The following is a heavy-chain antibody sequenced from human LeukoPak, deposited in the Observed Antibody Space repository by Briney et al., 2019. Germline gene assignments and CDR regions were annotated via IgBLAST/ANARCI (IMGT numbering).Heavy chain of an antibody. CDR2: IYYSGST. CDR1: GGSISSYY. Sequence: PSETLSLTCTVSGGSISSYYWSWIRQPPGKGLEWIGYIYYSGSTNYNPSLKSRVTISVDTSKNQFSLKLSSVTAADTAVYYCARDRIAALDYWVQGTLVTVSS. D-gene: IGHD6-6*01. CDR3: ARDRIAALDY. V-gene: IGHV4-59*01. J-gene: IGHJ4*02.